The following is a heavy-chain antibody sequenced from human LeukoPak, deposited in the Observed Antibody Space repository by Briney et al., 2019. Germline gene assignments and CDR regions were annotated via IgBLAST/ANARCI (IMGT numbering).Heavy chain of an antibody. CDR2: INPNSGVT. Sequence: GASVRVSCKASGYSFTDYYIHWVRQAPGQGLEWMGWINPNSGVTHYAQKLQGRVTMTRDTSISTAYMELSRLRSDDTAVYYCARVFGATRFYYYYYMDVWGKGTTVTISS. CDR1: GYSFTDYY. CDR3: ARVFGATRFYYYYYMDV. V-gene: IGHV1-2*02. J-gene: IGHJ6*03. D-gene: IGHD5-12*01.